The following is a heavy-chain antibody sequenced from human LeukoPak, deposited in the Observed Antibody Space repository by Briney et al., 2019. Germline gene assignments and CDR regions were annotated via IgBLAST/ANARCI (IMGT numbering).Heavy chain of an antibody. CDR3: AKSAYYYDSSGYYYVPDY. CDR2: ISSSLDSSM. Sequence: GGSLRLSCAASGFTFNVYSMNWVRQAPGKGLEWVSFISSSLDSSMYYADSVKGRFTISRDNAKNTLYLQMNSLRAEDTAVYYCAKSAYYYDSSGYYYVPDYWGQGTLVTVSS. CDR1: GFTFNVYS. V-gene: IGHV3-48*01. J-gene: IGHJ4*02. D-gene: IGHD3-22*01.